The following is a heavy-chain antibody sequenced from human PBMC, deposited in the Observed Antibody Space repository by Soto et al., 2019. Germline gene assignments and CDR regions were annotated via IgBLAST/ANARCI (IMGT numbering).Heavy chain of an antibody. V-gene: IGHV5-51*01. J-gene: IGHJ4*02. D-gene: IGHD2-15*01. CDR1: GYSFTSYW. Sequence: PGESLKISCKGSGYSFTSYWIGWVRQMPGKGLEWVGIIYPGDSDTRYSPSFQGQVTISADKSISTAYLQWSSLKASDTAMYYCARALGYCSGGSCYHYFDYWGQGTLVTVSS. CDR2: IYPGDSDT. CDR3: ARALGYCSGGSCYHYFDY.